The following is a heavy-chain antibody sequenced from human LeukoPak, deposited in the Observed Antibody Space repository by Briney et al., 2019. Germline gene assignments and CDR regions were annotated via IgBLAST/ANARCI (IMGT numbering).Heavy chain of an antibody. CDR2: ISYDGSNK. J-gene: IGHJ6*02. Sequence: PGRSLRLSCAASGFTFSSYGMHWVRQAPGKGLEWVAVISYDGSNKYYADSVKGRFTISRDNSKNTLYLQMNSLRAEDTAVYYCAARVRGVLYYGMDVWGQGTTVTVSS. CDR1: GFTFSSYG. CDR3: AARVRGVLYYGMDV. V-gene: IGHV3-30*03. D-gene: IGHD3-10*01.